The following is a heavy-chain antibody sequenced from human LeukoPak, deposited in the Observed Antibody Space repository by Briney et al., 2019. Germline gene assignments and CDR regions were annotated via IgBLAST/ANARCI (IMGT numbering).Heavy chain of an antibody. CDR2: FDPEDGET. CDR1: GYTLTELS. J-gene: IGHJ4*02. V-gene: IGHV1-24*01. CDR3: ATERPVLWFGEYSY. Sequence: ASVKVSCKVSGYTLTELSMHWVRQAPGKGLEWIGGFDPEDGETIYAQKFQGRVTMTEDTSTDTAYMELGSLRSEDTAVYYCATERPVLWFGEYSYWGQGTLVTVSS. D-gene: IGHD3-10*01.